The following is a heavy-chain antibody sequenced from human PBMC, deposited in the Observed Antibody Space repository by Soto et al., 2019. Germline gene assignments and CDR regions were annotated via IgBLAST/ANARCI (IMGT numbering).Heavy chain of an antibody. D-gene: IGHD3-16*01. J-gene: IGHJ5*02. CDR2: ISESGHTT. Sequence: GGSLRLSCAASGLTFSGHAMTWVRQSPGRGLEWVSTISESGHTTYYADSVKGRFTISRDNSKNTLFLQMNSLRVEDTAVYYCVPGSSGAVGEDRWGQGTLVTVSS. V-gene: IGHV3-23*01. CDR3: VPGSSGAVGEDR. CDR1: GLTFSGHA.